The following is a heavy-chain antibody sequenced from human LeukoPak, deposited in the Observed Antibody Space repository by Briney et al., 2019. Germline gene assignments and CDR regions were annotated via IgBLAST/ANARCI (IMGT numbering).Heavy chain of an antibody. J-gene: IGHJ4*02. CDR3: ARDPRASITMVRGIDY. CDR1: GFTFSDYW. D-gene: IGHD3-10*01. V-gene: IGHV3-7*05. Sequence: PGGSLRLSCAVSGFTFSDYWMSWVRQAPGKGLEWVANIKQDGSEMYYVDSVKGRLTISRDNAKNSLNLQMNSLRAEDTAVYYCARDPRASITMVRGIDYWGQGTLVTVSS. CDR2: IKQDGSEM.